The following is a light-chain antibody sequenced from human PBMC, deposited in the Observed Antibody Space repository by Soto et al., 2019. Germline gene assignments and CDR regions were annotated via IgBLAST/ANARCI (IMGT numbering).Light chain of an antibody. Sequence: DIVLTQSPGTLSLSPGERATLSCRASQSVGSTYLAWYQQKPGQAPRLLIYAASSRATGIPDRFSGSGSGTDFTLTISTLEPEDFAVYYCQQCDTSPETFGQGTKVEFK. V-gene: IGKV3-20*01. CDR1: QSVGSTY. CDR3: QQCDTSPET. J-gene: IGKJ1*01. CDR2: AAS.